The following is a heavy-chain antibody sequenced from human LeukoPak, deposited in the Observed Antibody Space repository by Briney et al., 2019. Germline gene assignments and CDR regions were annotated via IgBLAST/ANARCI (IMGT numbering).Heavy chain of an antibody. J-gene: IGHJ6*02. Sequence: GGSLRLSCAASGFTFSSYSMNWVRQAPGKGLEWVSSISSSSSYIYYADSVKGRFTISRDNAKDSLYLQMNSLRAEDTAVYYCARGGYGDYGMDVWGQGTTVTVSS. CDR3: ARGGYGDYGMDV. CDR2: ISSSSSYI. V-gene: IGHV3-21*01. CDR1: GFTFSSYS. D-gene: IGHD4-17*01.